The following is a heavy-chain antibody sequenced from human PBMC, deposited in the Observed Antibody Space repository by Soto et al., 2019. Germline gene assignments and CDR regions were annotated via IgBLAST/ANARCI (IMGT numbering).Heavy chain of an antibody. Sequence: QVQLQESGPGLVKPSGTLSLACAVFGASISDDNWWSWVRQPPGKGLEWIGEIYRSGTTNYNSSLESRVTISMDKSRNQISLKLSSVAAADSAICYCARHVGVPGTRGFDYWGQGTLVTVSS. V-gene: IGHV4-4*02. CDR3: ARHVGVPGTRGFDY. CDR1: GASISDDNW. CDR2: IYRSGTT. D-gene: IGHD6-19*01. J-gene: IGHJ4*02.